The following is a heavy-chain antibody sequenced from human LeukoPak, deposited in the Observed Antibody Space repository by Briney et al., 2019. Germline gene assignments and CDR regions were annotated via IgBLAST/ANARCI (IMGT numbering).Heavy chain of an antibody. Sequence: GSLRLSCTASGFTFGYYAMSWFRQAPGKGLEWVGFIRGKAYSGTTEYAASVKGRFTISRDDSRSIAHLQMNSLKSEDTAVYYCSRGATPFDSWGQGTQVSVSS. J-gene: IGHJ5*01. CDR2: IRGKAYSGTT. V-gene: IGHV3-49*03. CDR3: SRGATPFDS. CDR1: GFTFGYYA.